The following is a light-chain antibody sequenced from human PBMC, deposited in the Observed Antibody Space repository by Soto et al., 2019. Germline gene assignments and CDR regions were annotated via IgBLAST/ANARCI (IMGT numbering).Light chain of an antibody. CDR3: QQYNGYWT. CDR2: EAS. CDR1: QSISGS. J-gene: IGKJ1*01. V-gene: IGKV1-5*03. Sequence: DIQMTQSPSTLSASVGDRVTITCRASQSISGSLAWYQQKPGKAPKLLIYEASNLKSRVPSRFSGSGSGTEYTLTISSLQPDDYASYYCQQYNGYWTFGQGTRVEIK.